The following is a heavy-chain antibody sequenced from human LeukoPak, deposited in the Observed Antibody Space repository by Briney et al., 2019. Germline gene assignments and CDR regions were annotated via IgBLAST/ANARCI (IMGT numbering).Heavy chain of an antibody. CDR3: AREDSSGWLVYFDY. Sequence: ASVKVSCKASGYTFTSYAMNWVRQAPGQGLEWMGWINTNTGNPTYAQGFTGRFVFSLDTSVSTAYLQISSLKAEDTAVYYCAREDSSGWLVYFDYWGQGTLVTVSS. CDR2: INTNTGNP. CDR1: GYTFTSYA. J-gene: IGHJ4*02. V-gene: IGHV7-4-1*02. D-gene: IGHD6-19*01.